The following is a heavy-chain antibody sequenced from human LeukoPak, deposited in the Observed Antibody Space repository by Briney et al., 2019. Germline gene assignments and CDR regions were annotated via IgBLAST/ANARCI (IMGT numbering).Heavy chain of an antibody. CDR3: ARAATFNLDY. D-gene: IGHD1-14*01. V-gene: IGHV4-4*02. CDR2: IYHSGST. CDR1: GGTISRNW. Sequence: PSETLSLTCAVSGGTISRNWWSWVRQPPGKGLEWIGEIYHSGSTNYNPSLKSRVSMSLDKSKNQLSLNLNSVTAADTAFYYCARAATFNLDYWGPGTLVTVSS. J-gene: IGHJ4*02.